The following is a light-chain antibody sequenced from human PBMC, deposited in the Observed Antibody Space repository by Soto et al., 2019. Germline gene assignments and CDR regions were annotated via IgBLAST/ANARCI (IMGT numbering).Light chain of an antibody. CDR1: SSDVGGYNY. CDR2: DVS. CDR3: SSYTSSSTVL. V-gene: IGLV2-14*01. Sequence: QSVLTQPVSVSGSPGQSITISCTGTSSDVGGYNYVSWYQQHPGKAPKLTIYDVSNRPSGVSNRFSGSKSGNTASLTISGLQAEDEADYYCSSYTSSSTVLFGGGTKLTVL. J-gene: IGLJ2*01.